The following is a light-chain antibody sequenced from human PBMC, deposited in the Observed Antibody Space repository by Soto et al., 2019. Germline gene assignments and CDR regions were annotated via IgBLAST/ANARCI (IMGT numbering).Light chain of an antibody. V-gene: IGKV3-20*01. J-gene: IGKJ4*01. Sequence: VLTQSPGTLSLSPGERVTLTCRASQSVASNYLAWYQQKPGQAPRLLIHGASTRATGIPDRFSGSGSGTDFTLTISRLEPEDFAVYYCQKYGSSPLTFGGGTKVAIK. CDR2: GAS. CDR1: QSVASNY. CDR3: QKYGSSPLT.